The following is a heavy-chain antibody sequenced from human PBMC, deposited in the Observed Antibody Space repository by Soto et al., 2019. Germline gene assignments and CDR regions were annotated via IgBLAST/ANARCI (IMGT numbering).Heavy chain of an antibody. CDR3: ASTRGSSYDY. J-gene: IGHJ4*02. CDR2: IYNGGGT. D-gene: IGHD6-6*01. V-gene: IGHV3-53*02. CDR1: GFTVSGNY. Sequence: EVQLVETGGGLIQPGGSQRLSCAASGFTVSGNYMNWVRQAPGKGLEWVSVIYNGGGTYYADSVKGRFTISRDNSKNTLYLQMNSLSAEDTAVYYCASTRGSSYDYWGQGTLVTVSS.